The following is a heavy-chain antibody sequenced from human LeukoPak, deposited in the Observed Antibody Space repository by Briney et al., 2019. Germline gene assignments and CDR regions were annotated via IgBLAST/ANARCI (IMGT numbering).Heavy chain of an antibody. V-gene: IGHV3-15*05. CDR3: TAGGGGSYSSDR. J-gene: IGHJ5*02. CDR1: GFTFSDVW. D-gene: IGHD2-15*01. CDR2: SKSPRDGGTS. Sequence: GGSLRLSCIASGFTFSDVWMSWVRQAPGKGLEWVGRSKSPRDGGTSDIAESGQGRFTISRDDSKKTLFLQMNVPEVDDSAVYYCTAGGGGSYSSDRWGQGTLVTVPS.